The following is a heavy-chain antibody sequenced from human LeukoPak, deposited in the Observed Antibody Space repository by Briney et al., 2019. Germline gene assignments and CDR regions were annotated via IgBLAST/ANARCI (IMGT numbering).Heavy chain of an antibody. Sequence: GGSLRLSCAASGFTFSSYEMNWVRQAPGKGLEWVSYISSSGSTIYYADSVKGRFTISRDNAKNSLYLQMNSLRAEDTAAYYCAREESSSSGYYFDYWGQGALVTVSS. J-gene: IGHJ4*02. D-gene: IGHD6-6*01. CDR1: GFTFSSYE. CDR3: AREESSSSGYYFDY. CDR2: ISSSGSTI. V-gene: IGHV3-48*03.